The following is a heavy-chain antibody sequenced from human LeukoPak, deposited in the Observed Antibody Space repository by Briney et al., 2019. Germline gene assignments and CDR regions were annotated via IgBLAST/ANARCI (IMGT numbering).Heavy chain of an antibody. CDR2: IYTSGST. J-gene: IGHJ4*02. CDR3: ARQTGSGLFILP. CDR1: GASISSGNYY. D-gene: IGHD3/OR15-3a*01. V-gene: IGHV4-61*02. Sequence: KTSQTLSLTCTVSGASISSGNYYWSWIRQPAGKGLEWIGRIYTSGSTNYNPSLKSRVTISVDTSKNQFSLKLSSMTAADTAVYYCARQTGSGLFILPGGQGTLVTVSS.